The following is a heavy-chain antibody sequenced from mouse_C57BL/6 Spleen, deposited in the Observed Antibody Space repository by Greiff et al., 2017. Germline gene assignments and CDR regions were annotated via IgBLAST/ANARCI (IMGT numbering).Heavy chain of an antibody. D-gene: IGHD1-1*01. CDR3: ARSLTVAVAMDY. V-gene: IGHV1-26*01. J-gene: IGHJ4*01. CDR2: INPNNGGT. Sequence: EVQLQQSGPELVKPGASVKISCKASGYTFTDYYMNWVKQSHGKSLEWIGDINPNNGGTSYNQKFKGKATLTVDKSSSTAYMELCSLTSEDSAVYYCARSLTVAVAMDYWGQGTSVTVSS. CDR1: GYTFTDYY.